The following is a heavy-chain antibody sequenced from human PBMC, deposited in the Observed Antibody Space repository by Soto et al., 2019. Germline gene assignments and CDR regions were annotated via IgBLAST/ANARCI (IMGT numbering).Heavy chain of an antibody. Sequence: SETLSLTCTVSGGSISSYYWSWIRQPPGKGLEWIGYIYYSGSTNYNPSLKSRVTISVDTSKNQFSLKLSSVTAADTAVYYCARHDYSSIAARNYYYMDVWGKGTTVTVSS. V-gene: IGHV4-59*08. CDR2: IYYSGST. D-gene: IGHD6-6*01. CDR3: ARHDYSSIAARNYYYMDV. CDR1: GGSISSYY. J-gene: IGHJ6*03.